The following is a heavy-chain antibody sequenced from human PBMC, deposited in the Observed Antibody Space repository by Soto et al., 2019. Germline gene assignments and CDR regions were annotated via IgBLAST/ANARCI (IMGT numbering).Heavy chain of an antibody. J-gene: IGHJ4*02. CDR1: GFTFSSYG. Sequence: QVQLVESGGGVVQPGRSLRLSCAASGFTFSSYGMHWVRQAPGKGLEWVAVIWYDGSNKYYADSVKGRFTISRDNSKNTLYLQMNSLRAEDTAEYYCARDFQAGAIDYWGQGTLVTVSS. CDR3: ARDFQAGAIDY. D-gene: IGHD6-19*01. V-gene: IGHV3-33*01. CDR2: IWYDGSNK.